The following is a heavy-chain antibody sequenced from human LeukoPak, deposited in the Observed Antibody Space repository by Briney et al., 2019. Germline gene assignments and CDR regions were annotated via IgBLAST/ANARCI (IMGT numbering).Heavy chain of an antibody. J-gene: IGHJ4*02. CDR3: ANARGYTDY. CDR1: GFTFSSFA. CDR2: ITGNDGST. D-gene: IGHD5-18*01. V-gene: IGHV3-23*01. Sequence: PGGSLRLSCAASGFTFSSFAMNWVRQAPGKGLEWVSLITGNDGSTYYADSVKGRFTISRDNSKHTLFLQMNSLRAEDTAVYYCANARGYTDYWGQGTLVTVSS.